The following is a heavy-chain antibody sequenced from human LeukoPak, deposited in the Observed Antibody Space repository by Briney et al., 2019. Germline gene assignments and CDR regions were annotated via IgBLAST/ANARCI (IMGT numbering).Heavy chain of an antibody. CDR3: ARGNRFIDYSNYEVWFDP. CDR2: MNPNSGNT. D-gene: IGHD4-11*01. CDR1: GYTFTSYD. J-gene: IGHJ5*02. V-gene: IGHV1-8*03. Sequence: ASVKVSCKASGYTFTSYDINWVRQATGQGLEWMGWMNPNSGNTGYAQKFQGRVTITRNTSISTAYMELSSLRSEDTAVYYCARGNRFIDYSNYEVWFDPRGQGTLVTVSS.